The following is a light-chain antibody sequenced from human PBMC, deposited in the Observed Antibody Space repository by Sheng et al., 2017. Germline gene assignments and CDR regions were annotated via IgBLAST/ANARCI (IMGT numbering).Light chain of an antibody. CDR3: QQYGSSPPWT. CDR2: DAS. Sequence: EIVLTQSPATLSLSPGERATLSCRASQSVSSHLAWYQRKPGQAPRLLIYDASSRATGIPARFSGSGSGTDFTLTISRLEPEDFAVYYCQQYGSSPPWTFGQGTKLEIK. V-gene: IGKV3-20*01. CDR1: QSVSSH. J-gene: IGKJ1*01.